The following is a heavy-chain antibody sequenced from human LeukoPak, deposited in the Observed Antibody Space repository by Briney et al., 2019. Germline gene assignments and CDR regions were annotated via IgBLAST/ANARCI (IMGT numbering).Heavy chain of an antibody. CDR3: ARHMTTVTNKFGGSLFDY. J-gene: IGHJ4*02. CDR2: INHSGST. D-gene: IGHD4-17*01. Sequence: SETLSLTCAVYGGSFSGYYWSWIRQPPGKGLEWIGEINHSGSTNYNPSLKSRVTISVDTSKNQFFLKLSSVTAADTAVYYCARHMTTVTNKFGGSLFDYWGQGTLVTVSS. CDR1: GGSFSGYY. V-gene: IGHV4-34*01.